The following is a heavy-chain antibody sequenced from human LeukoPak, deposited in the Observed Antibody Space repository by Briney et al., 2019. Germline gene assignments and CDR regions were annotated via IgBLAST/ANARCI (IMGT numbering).Heavy chain of an antibody. CDR1: GYTLTELS. CDR2: FDPEDGET. Sequence: ASVKVSCKVSGYTLTELSMRWVRQAPGKGLEWMGGFDPEDGETIYAQKFQGRVTMTEDTSTDTAYMELSSLRSEDTAVYYCATGPPYDFWSGYYRRGGAFDIWGQGTMVTVSS. V-gene: IGHV1-24*01. J-gene: IGHJ3*02. CDR3: ATGPPYDFWSGYYRRGGAFDI. D-gene: IGHD3-3*01.